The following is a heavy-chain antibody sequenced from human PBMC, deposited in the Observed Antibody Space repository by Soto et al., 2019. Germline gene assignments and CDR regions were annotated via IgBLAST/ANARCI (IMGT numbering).Heavy chain of an antibody. Sequence: GGSLRLSCAASGFTFSSYAMHWVRQAPGKALEWVAVTSYAGDNKYYADSVKGRFTMSRDNSKNTVYLQMNSLRAEDTAIYYCARGPIGRVKAYYFDSWGQGTLVTVSS. CDR2: TSYAGDNK. V-gene: IGHV3-30-3*01. D-gene: IGHD2-15*01. CDR3: ARGPIGRVKAYYFDS. CDR1: GFTFSSYA. J-gene: IGHJ4*02.